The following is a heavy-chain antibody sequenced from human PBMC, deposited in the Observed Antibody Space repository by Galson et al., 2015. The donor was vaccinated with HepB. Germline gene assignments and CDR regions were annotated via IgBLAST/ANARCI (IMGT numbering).Heavy chain of an antibody. CDR2: TSYRSKWYN. J-gene: IGHJ4*02. CDR3: ARDTTTAKFGIDY. D-gene: IGHD1-1*01. Sequence: CAISGDSVSSTTAAWNWIRQSPSRGLEWLGRTSYRSKWYNDYAVSPKSRITINPDTSKNQFSLQLNSVTPEDTAVYYCARDTTTAKFGIDYWGQGTVVTVSS. V-gene: IGHV6-1*01. CDR1: GDSVSSTTAA.